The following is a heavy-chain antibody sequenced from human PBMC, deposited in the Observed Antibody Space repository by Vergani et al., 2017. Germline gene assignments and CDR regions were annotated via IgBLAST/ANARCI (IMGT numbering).Heavy chain of an antibody. D-gene: IGHD6-19*01. Sequence: QVQLVQSGAEVKKPGASVKVSCKASGYTFTSYGISWVRKAPGQGLEWMGWSSAYNGNTNYAQKLQGRVTMTTDTSTSTAYMELRSLRSDDTAVYYCARDRPISSGWLSHYYMDVWGKGTTVTVSS. CDR2: SSAYNGNT. CDR1: GYTFTSYG. CDR3: ARDRPISSGWLSHYYMDV. J-gene: IGHJ6*03. V-gene: IGHV1-18*01.